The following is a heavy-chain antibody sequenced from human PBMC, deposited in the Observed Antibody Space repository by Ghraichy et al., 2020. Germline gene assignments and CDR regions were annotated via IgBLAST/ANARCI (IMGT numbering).Heavy chain of an antibody. V-gene: IGHV4-39*01. D-gene: IGHD6-13*01. CDR1: GGSISSSSYY. Sequence: SQTLSLTCTVSGGSISSSSYYWGWIRPPPGKGLEWIGSIYYSGSTYYNPSLKSRVTISVDTSKNQFSLKLSSVTAADTAVYYCARQLYSSSWYPSPYYYYYYMDVWGKGTTVTVSS. J-gene: IGHJ6*03. CDR2: IYYSGST. CDR3: ARQLYSSSWYPSPYYYYYYMDV.